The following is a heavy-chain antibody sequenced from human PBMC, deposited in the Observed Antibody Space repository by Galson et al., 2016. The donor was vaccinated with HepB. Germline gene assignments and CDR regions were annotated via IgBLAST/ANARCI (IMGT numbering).Heavy chain of an antibody. D-gene: IGHD3-16*01. V-gene: IGHV1-3*01. CDR1: GYSFSKYA. CDR3: ARMFRIGGQDV. J-gene: IGHJ6*02. Sequence: SVKVSCKASGYSFSKYAIHWVRQAPGQRLEWMGWINGGNTFYSEKFQGRVTMTRDTSASTAYMELSSLKYEDAATYFCARMFRIGGQDVGGQGTTVTVS. CDR2: INGGNT.